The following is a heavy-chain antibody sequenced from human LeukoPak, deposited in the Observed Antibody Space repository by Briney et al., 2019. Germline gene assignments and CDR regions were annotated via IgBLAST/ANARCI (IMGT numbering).Heavy chain of an antibody. CDR3: AREPVVPAANYYYYGMDV. V-gene: IGHV3-48*03. Sequence: GGSLRLSCAASGFTFSSYEMNWVRQAPGKGLEWVSYISSSGSTIYYADSVKGRFTISRDNAKNSLYLQMNSLRAEDTAVYCCAREPVVPAANYYYYGMDVWGKGTTVTVSS. D-gene: IGHD2-2*01. CDR1: GFTFSSYE. J-gene: IGHJ6*04. CDR2: ISSSGSTI.